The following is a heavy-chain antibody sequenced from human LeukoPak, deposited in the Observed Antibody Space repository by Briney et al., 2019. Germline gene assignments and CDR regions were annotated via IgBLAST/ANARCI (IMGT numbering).Heavy chain of an antibody. CDR2: ISGSGGNT. J-gene: IGHJ6*02. V-gene: IGHV3-23*01. D-gene: IGHD6-19*01. CDR1: GFTFSSYA. CDR3: SKDPMRLAGGYGMDV. Sequence: GASLRLSCAASGFTFSSYAMSWVRQAPGKGLEWVSAISGSGGNTYYADSVKGRFTISRDNSKNTLYLEMSSLRAEDPAVYYCSKDPMRLAGGYGMDVWGQGTTVSVSS.